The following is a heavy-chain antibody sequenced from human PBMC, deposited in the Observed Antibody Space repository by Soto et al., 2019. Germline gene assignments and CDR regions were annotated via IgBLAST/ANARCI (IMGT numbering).Heavy chain of an antibody. CDR1: GGSISSGDYY. Sequence: QVQLQESGPGLVKPSQTLSLTCTVSGGSISSGDYYWSWIRQPPGKGLEWIGHIYYSGSTCYNPSLKSRVTISVDTSKNQCSLKLSSVTAADTAVYYCARAYGDDNWFDPWGQGTLVTVSS. J-gene: IGHJ5*02. CDR3: ARAYGDDNWFDP. CDR2: IYYSGST. D-gene: IGHD4-17*01. V-gene: IGHV4-30-4*01.